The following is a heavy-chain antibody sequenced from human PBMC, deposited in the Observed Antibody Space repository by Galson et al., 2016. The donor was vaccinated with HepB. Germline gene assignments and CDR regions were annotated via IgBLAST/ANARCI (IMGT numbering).Heavy chain of an antibody. CDR1: GFTFTTYD. J-gene: IGHJ4*02. CDR2: DSMDGRRK. CDR3: AKRHEYCPAVGCSVDY. V-gene: IGHV3-30*18. D-gene: IGHD3-10*02. Sequence: SLRLSCAVSGFTFTTYDMSWVRQAPGKGLEWVAADSMDGRRKWYADSVKGRFTISRDNSNNRLFLQMSSLRADDTAVYYCAKRHEYCPAVGCSVDYWGQGTQVSVSS.